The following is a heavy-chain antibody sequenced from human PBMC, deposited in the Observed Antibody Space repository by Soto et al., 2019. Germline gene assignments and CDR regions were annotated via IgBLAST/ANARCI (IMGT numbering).Heavy chain of an antibody. CDR1: GFSFRTYG. CDR3: AGGWNYFDY. V-gene: IGHV3-30*03. Sequence: QVQLVESGGGVVQPGTSLRLSCAASGFSFRTYGMHWVRQAPGKGLEWVALISYDGSSKYYADSVKGRLTISRDNSKNTLDLQLNSLRAEDTAVYYCAGGWNYFDYWGQGTLVTVSS. CDR2: ISYDGSSK. D-gene: IGHD6-19*01. J-gene: IGHJ4*02.